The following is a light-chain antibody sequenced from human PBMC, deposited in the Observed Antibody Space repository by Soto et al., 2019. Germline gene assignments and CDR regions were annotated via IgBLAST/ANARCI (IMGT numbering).Light chain of an antibody. CDR3: QKYYDWPLA. CDR1: QSVRRS. CDR2: DAS. V-gene: IGKV3-15*01. J-gene: IGKJ4*01. Sequence: DIVMTQSPGTLSVSPWERVTLCCRASQSVRRSLVWYQQKPGQAPRLLIYDASTRAAGVPARFSGSGSGTEFTLTISSLQSEDSAVYYCQKYYDWPLAFGGGTKVDIK.